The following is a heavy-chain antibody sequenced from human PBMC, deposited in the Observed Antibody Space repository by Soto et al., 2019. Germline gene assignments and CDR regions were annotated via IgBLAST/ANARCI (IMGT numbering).Heavy chain of an antibody. CDR1: GYTFSSYA. CDR3: ARDARGYTYGYEFDY. Sequence: QVQLVESGGGVVQPGRSLRLSCAASGYTFSSYAVHWVRQAPGKGLEWVALISFDGINKYHADSVKGRFTISRDNSKNTLYLQMNSLRAEDTAVYYCARDARGYTYGYEFDYWGQGTLVTVSS. J-gene: IGHJ4*02. CDR2: ISFDGINK. V-gene: IGHV3-30-3*01. D-gene: IGHD5-18*01.